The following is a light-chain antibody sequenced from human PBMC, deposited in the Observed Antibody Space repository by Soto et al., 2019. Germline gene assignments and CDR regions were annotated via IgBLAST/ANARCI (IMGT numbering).Light chain of an antibody. Sequence: DIVMTKSPDSLAVSLGERATINCKSSQSVLYSSNNKNYLAWYQQKPGQPPNLLIYWASTRESGVPDRFSGSGSGTAFTLTISSLQAEDVAVYYCQQYYSTPRTFGQGTKVEIK. CDR3: QQYYSTPRT. CDR1: QSVLYSSNNKNY. V-gene: IGKV4-1*01. CDR2: WAS. J-gene: IGKJ1*01.